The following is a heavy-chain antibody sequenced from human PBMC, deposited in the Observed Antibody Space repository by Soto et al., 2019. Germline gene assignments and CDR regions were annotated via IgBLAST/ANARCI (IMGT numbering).Heavy chain of an antibody. CDR2: ISDTGAST. D-gene: IGHD6-19*01. Sequence: EVRLVEAGGGLKQPGGSLRLSCAASGFTFKESAMNWVRQAPGTGLEWVESISDTGASTWYAESVRGRLSISRDNSKNTLYLQMSSLIGEDTAVYYCAKGRGSGWAWYFDNWGQGTLVTVAS. CDR1: GFTFKESA. CDR3: AKGRGSGWAWYFDN. J-gene: IGHJ4*02. V-gene: IGHV3-23*04.